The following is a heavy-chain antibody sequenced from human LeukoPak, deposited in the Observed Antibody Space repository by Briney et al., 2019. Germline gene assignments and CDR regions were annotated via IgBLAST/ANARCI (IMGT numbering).Heavy chain of an antibody. CDR3: ATSGWWGYFDY. Sequence: PGGSLRLSCTTSGFNFRAYWMGWVRQAPGKGLEWVSIIYSGGSTYYADSVRGRFTISRDNSKNTLYLLMNSLRAEDTAVYYCATSGWWGYFDYWGQGTLVTVSS. J-gene: IGHJ4*02. CDR1: GFNFRAYW. CDR2: IYSGGST. V-gene: IGHV3-66*01. D-gene: IGHD6-19*01.